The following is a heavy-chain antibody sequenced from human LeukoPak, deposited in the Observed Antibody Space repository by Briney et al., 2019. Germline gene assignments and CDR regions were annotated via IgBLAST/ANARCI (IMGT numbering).Heavy chain of an antibody. V-gene: IGHV4-59*01. J-gene: IGHJ4*02. CDR3: ASNYCSAGSSPFDY. D-gene: IGHD2-15*01. CDR1: GGSISSFY. Sequence: SETLSLTCTVSGGSISSFYWSWIRQPPGKGLDWIGYIYYSGSTNYNPSLKSRVTISVDTPKNQFSLKLSSVTAADTAVYYCASNYCSAGSSPFDYWGQGTLVTVSS. CDR2: IYYSGST.